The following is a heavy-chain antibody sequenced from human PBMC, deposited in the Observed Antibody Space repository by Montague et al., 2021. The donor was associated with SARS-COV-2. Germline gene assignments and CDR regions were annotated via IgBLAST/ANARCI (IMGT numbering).Heavy chain of an antibody. CDR1: GASLSSDSLS. J-gene: IGHJ3*01. D-gene: IGHD2-2*03. CDR2: TYYRSKWYN. CDR3: ARKMDSSFDV. Sequence: VSPGASLSSDSLSWHWIRQSPSRGLEWLASTYYRSKWYNDSAPSVSGRATVKPDTSRDPFSLHLDSVTPEDTALYFCARKMDSSFDVWGKGTMVIVSS. V-gene: IGHV6-1*01.